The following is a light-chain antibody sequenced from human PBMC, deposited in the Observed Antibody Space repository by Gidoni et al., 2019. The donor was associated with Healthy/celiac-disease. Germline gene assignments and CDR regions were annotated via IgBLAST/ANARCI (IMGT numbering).Light chain of an antibody. J-gene: IGKJ2*01. CDR3: QKYGSSPRT. V-gene: IGKV3-20*01. Sequence: EIVLTQSPGTLSLSPGERATLSCRASQSVSSSYLAWYQQKPGQAPRLLIYGASSRATGIPDRVSGSGSGTDFTLTISRLEPEDFAVYYCQKYGSSPRTFGQGTKLEIK. CDR1: QSVSSSY. CDR2: GAS.